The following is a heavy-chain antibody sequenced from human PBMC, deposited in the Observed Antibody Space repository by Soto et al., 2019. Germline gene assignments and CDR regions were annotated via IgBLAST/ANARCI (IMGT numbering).Heavy chain of an antibody. CDR1: GGSINSYH. CDR2: GHYSGTT. J-gene: IGHJ5*02. CDR3: ARTRGSGWYGDNWFDP. Sequence: SETLSLTCTVSGGSINSYHWSWIRQPPGKGLEWIGYGHYSGTTYYNPSLKSRVTMSVDMSKNQFSLKLSSVTAADTAVYYCARTRGSGWYGDNWFDPWGQGPLVTVSS. D-gene: IGHD6-19*01. V-gene: IGHV4-59*01.